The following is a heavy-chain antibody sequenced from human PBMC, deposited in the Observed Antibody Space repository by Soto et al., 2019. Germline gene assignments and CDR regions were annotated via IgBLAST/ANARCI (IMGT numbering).Heavy chain of an antibody. D-gene: IGHD3-10*01. Sequence: EVRLVESGGGLVQPGGSLRLSCAAFGFTYRSYDMHWVRHVPGKGLEWVSSLGGAGAREYAGSVRSRFTISRDNAKNSLYLQMDSLRVADTAVYYCTRATFGVGMDLWDKGPPVTVSS. CDR2: LGGAGAR. V-gene: IGHV3-13*01. CDR1: GFTYRSYD. CDR3: TRATFGVGMDL. J-gene: IGHJ6*04.